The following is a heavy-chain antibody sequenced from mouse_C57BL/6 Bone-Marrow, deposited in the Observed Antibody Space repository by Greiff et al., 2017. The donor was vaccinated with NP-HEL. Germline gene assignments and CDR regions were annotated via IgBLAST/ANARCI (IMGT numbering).Heavy chain of an antibody. J-gene: IGHJ3*01. CDR1: GYTFTDYN. V-gene: IGHV1-18*01. CDR3: ASRPPYDSPFAY. Sequence: EVQLQQSGPELVKPGASVKIPCKASGYTFTDYNMAWVKQSPGKSLEWIGDIYPKNGGTIYNQKFKGKATLTVDKSSSTDYMQLSSLTSEDTAVYSCASRPPYDSPFAYWGQGTLVTVSA. CDR2: IYPKNGGT. D-gene: IGHD2-12*01.